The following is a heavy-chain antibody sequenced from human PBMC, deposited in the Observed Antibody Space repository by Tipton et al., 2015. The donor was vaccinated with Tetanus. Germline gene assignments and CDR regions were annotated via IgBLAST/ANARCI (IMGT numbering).Heavy chain of an antibody. CDR2: IKSDGSTT. CDR1: GFTFRSYW. CDR3: ARVGYCSSGICYSPDYYYGMDV. Sequence: GSLRLSCAASGFTFRSYWMHWVRQAPGKGLVWVSRIKSDGSTTRYADSVKGRFTISRDNAKNTLYLQMNSLRAEDTAVYYCARVGYCSSGICYSPDYYYGMDVWGQGATVTVSS. V-gene: IGHV3-74*01. J-gene: IGHJ6*02. D-gene: IGHD2-15*01.